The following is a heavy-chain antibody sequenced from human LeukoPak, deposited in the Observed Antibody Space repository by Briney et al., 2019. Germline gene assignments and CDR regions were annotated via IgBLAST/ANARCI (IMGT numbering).Heavy chain of an antibody. J-gene: IGHJ4*02. D-gene: IGHD3-22*01. V-gene: IGHV3-23*01. Sequence: GGSLRLSCAASGFTLSSYAMSWVRQAPGKGLEWVSAISGSGGSTYYADSVKGRFTISRDNSKNTLYLQMNSLRAEDTAVYYCAKDGTENYYDSSGYNPSYFDYWGQGTLVTVSS. CDR3: AKDGTENYYDSSGYNPSYFDY. CDR2: ISGSGGST. CDR1: GFTLSSYA.